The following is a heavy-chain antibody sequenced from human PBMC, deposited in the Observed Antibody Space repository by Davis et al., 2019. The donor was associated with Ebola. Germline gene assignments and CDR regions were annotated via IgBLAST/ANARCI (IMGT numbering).Heavy chain of an antibody. CDR2: MNPNSGNT. V-gene: IGHV1-8*03. J-gene: IGHJ3*02. D-gene: IGHD3-22*01. Sequence: ASVKVSCKASGYTFTSYDINWVRQATGQGLEWMGWMNPNSGNTGYAQKFQGRVTITRNTSISTAYMELSSLRSEDTAVYYCARSYYESSGYNDAFDIWGQGTMVTVSS. CDR1: GYTFTSYD. CDR3: ARSYYESSGYNDAFDI.